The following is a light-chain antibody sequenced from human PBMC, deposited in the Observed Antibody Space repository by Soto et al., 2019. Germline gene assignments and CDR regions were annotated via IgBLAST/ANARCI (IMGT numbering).Light chain of an antibody. CDR1: QNISNY. V-gene: IGKV1-39*01. Sequence: DIQMTQSPSSLSASVGDRVTITCRASQNISNYLNWYQQKPGKAPKVLIYAASSLQSGVPSRFSGSGSGTDVTLTISSLQPEDFASYYCQHSFNTPRTFGGGTKVEI. CDR3: QHSFNTPRT. CDR2: AAS. J-gene: IGKJ4*01.